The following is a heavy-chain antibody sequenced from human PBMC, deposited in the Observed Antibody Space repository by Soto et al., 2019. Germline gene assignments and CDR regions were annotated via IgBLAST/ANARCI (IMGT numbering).Heavy chain of an antibody. CDR2: IIPIFGTA. CDR3: ARGDHYYDSSGYVYYFDY. V-gene: IGHV1-69*13. CDR1: GGTFSSYA. J-gene: IGHJ4*02. Sequence: SVKVSCKXSGGTFSSYAISWVRQAPGQGLEWMGGIIPIFGTANYAQKFQGRVTITADESTSTAYMELSSLRSEDTAVYYCARGDHYYDSSGYVYYFDYWGQGTLVTVSS. D-gene: IGHD3-22*01.